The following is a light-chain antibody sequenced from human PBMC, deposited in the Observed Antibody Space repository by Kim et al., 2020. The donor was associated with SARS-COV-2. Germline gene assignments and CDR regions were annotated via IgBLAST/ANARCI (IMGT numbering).Light chain of an antibody. CDR1: SSDVGGYNY. CDR2: DVS. CDR3: SSYTSSSTRV. J-gene: IGLJ3*02. V-gene: IGLV2-14*03. Sequence: LTQPASVSGSPGQSITISCTGTSSDVGGYNYVSWYQQHPGKAPKLMIYDVSNRPSGVSNRFSGSKSGNTASLTISGLQAEDEADYYCSSYTSSSTRVFGGGTKLTVL.